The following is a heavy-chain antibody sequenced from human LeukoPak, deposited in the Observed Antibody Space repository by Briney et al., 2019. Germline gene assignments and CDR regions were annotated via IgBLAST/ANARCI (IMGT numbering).Heavy chain of an antibody. Sequence: GSLRLSCAASGFTFSDYYMSWIRQPPGKGLEWIGEINHSGSTNYNPSLKSRVTISVDTSKNQFSLKLSSVTAADTAEYYCAILRMRNKFDYWGQGTLVTVSS. CDR3: AILRMRNKFDY. J-gene: IGHJ4*02. CDR2: INHSGST. CDR1: GFTFSDYY. V-gene: IGHV4-34*08. D-gene: IGHD2-15*01.